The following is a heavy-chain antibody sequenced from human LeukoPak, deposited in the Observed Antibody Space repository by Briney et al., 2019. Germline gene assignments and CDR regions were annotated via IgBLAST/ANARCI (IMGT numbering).Heavy chain of an antibody. CDR2: ISSTSSYI. J-gene: IGHJ6*03. D-gene: IGHD2-15*01. Sequence: GGSLRLSCAASGFSFNSYSVIWVRQAPGKGLEWVSSISSTSSYIFYAASLKGRFTISRDNAKNSLYLQMNSLRAEDTAVYYCARFGGGSCSGGSCYDYYVDVWGKGTTVTDSS. V-gene: IGHV3-21*01. CDR1: GFSFNSYS. CDR3: ARFGGGSCSGGSCYDYYVDV.